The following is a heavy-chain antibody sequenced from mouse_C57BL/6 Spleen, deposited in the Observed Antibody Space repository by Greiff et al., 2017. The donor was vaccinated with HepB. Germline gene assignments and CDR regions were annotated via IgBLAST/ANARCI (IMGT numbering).Heavy chain of an antibody. Sequence: EVKLVESGPGLVKPSQSLSLTCSVTGYSITSGYYWNWIRQFPGNKLEWMGYISYDGSNNYNPSLKNRISITRDTSKNQFFLKLNSVTTEDTATYYCARNDYSNYAWYFDVWGTGTTVTVSS. V-gene: IGHV3-6*01. CDR3: ARNDYSNYAWYFDV. J-gene: IGHJ1*03. CDR1: GYSITSGYY. D-gene: IGHD2-5*01. CDR2: ISYDGSN.